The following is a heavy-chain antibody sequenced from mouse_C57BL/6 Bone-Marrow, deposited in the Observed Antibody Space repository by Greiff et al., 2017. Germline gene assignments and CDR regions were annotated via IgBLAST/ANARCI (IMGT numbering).Heavy chain of an antibody. D-gene: IGHD2-10*01. Sequence: VHVKQSGAELVRPGASVKLSCTASGFNIKDDYMHWVKQRPEQGLEWIGWIDPENGDPESASTFPGKATITADTSSNTAYRQLSSLTSEDTAVYYCTTDSPPLLDWGQGTNLTVSS. CDR2: IDPENGDP. CDR3: TTDSPPLLD. CDR1: GFNIKDDY. J-gene: IGHJ2*01. V-gene: IGHV14-4*01.